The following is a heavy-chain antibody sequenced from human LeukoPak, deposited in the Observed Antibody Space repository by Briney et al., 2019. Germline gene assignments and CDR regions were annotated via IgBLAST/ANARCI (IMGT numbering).Heavy chain of an antibody. J-gene: IGHJ5*02. CDR2: IFTSGST. Sequence: PSETLSLTCTVSGGSISSYYWSWTRQPAGKGLEWIGRIFTSGSTNYNPSLKSRVTMSVDTSKNQFSLKLSSVTAADTAVYYCAIDYPSGYYSFWFDPWGQGTLVTVSS. D-gene: IGHD3-3*01. CDR3: AIDYPSGYYSFWFDP. CDR1: GGSISSYY. V-gene: IGHV4-4*07.